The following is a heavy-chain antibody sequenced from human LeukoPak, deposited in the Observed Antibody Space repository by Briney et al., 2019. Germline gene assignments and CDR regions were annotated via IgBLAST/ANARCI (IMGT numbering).Heavy chain of an antibody. CDR3: ARVYCSSTSCYTIDYYYYYYMDV. CDR2: INPTSGGT. V-gene: IGHV1-2*02. J-gene: IGHJ6*03. D-gene: IGHD2-2*02. CDR1: GYAFTGYF. Sequence: ASVKVSCRASGYAFTGYFIHWVRQAPGQGLEWIGWINPTSGGTNYAQKFQGRATMTRDTSISTAYMELSRLRSDDTAVYYCARVYCSSTSCYTIDYYYYYYMDVWGKGTTVTVSS.